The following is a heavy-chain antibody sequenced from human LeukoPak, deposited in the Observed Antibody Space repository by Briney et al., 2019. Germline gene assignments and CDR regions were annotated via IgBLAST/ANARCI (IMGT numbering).Heavy chain of an antibody. CDR1: GYTFTGYY. J-gene: IGHJ3*02. V-gene: IGHV1-46*01. CDR2: INPSGGST. CDR3: ARDHSGYADAFDI. D-gene: IGHD5-12*01. Sequence: ASVKVSCKASGYTFTGYYMHWVRQAPGQGLEWMGIINPSGGSTSYAQKFQGRVTMTRDMSTSTVYMELSSLRSEDTAVYYCARDHSGYADAFDIWGQGTMVTVSS.